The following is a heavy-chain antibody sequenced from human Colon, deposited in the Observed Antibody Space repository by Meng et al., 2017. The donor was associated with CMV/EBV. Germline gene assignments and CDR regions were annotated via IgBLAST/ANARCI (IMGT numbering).Heavy chain of an antibody. V-gene: IGHV1-2*02. CDR1: GYTFTGNY. CDR3: ARVGRRMENDY. J-gene: IGHJ4*02. Sequence: ASVKVSCKASGYTFTGNYINWVRQAPGQGLEWMGGVNPNNGGTKYAQRFQGRVTMTRDTSISTAYLELSRLTSDDTAMYYCARVGRRMENDYWGQGTLVTVSS. D-gene: IGHD1-1*01. CDR2: VNPNNGGT.